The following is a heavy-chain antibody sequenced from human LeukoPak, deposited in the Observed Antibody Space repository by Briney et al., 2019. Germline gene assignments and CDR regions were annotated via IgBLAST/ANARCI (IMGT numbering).Heavy chain of an antibody. CDR2: IYTNGTT. D-gene: IGHD2-15*01. J-gene: IGHJ6*02. CDR3: AKEDIVVVTKYFHYGMNV. Sequence: PSETLSLTCIVSGGSVRIYYWTWIRQPAGKGLQWIGRIYTNGTTNYSPSLKSRVTMSVDMSKNQFSLKLTSVTAADTAVYYCAKEDIVVVTKYFHYGMNVWGQGTTVTVSS. CDR1: GGSVRIYY. V-gene: IGHV4-4*07.